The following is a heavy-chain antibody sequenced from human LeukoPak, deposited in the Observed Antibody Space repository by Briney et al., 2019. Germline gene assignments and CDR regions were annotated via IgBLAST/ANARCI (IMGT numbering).Heavy chain of an antibody. Sequence: GGSLRLSCAASGFTFSSYGMHWVRQAPGKGLEWVAFIRYDGSNKYYADSVKGRFTISRDNSKNTLYLQMNSLRAEDTAVYYCARRYSGSYLNYYMDVWGKGTTVTVSS. CDR2: IRYDGSNK. CDR3: ARRYSGSYLNYYMDV. V-gene: IGHV3-30*02. CDR1: GFTFSSYG. J-gene: IGHJ6*03. D-gene: IGHD1-26*01.